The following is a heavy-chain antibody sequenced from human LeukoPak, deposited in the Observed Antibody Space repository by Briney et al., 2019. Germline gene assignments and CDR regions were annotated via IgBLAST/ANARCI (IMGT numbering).Heavy chain of an antibody. CDR2: ISGSGGST. J-gene: IGHJ4*02. D-gene: IGHD3-22*01. V-gene: IGHV3-23*01. Sequence: QAGGSLRLSCAASGFTFSSYAMSWVRQAPGKGLEWVSAISGSGGSTYYADSVKGRFTISRDNSKNTLYLQMNSLRAEDTAVYYCAKVFQLPGYYDSSGYSNYFDYWGQGTLVTVSS. CDR1: GFTFSSYA. CDR3: AKVFQLPGYYDSSGYSNYFDY.